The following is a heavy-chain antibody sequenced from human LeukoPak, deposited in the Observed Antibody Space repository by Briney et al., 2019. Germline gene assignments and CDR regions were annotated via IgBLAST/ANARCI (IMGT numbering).Heavy chain of an antibody. CDR3: ARRRTGLSFDY. CDR2: AYPADSDT. V-gene: IGHV5-51*01. CDR1: GYSFTSYW. D-gene: IGHD3-10*01. J-gene: IGHJ4*02. Sequence: GESLKISCRTSGYSFTSYWIAWVRQMPGKGLEWMGIAYPADSDTTYSPSFQGQVTISADKSISTAYLQWSSLKASDTAMYYCARRRTGLSFDYWGQGTLVTVSS.